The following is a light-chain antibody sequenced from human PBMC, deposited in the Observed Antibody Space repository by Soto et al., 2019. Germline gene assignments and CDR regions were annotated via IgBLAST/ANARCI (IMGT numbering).Light chain of an antibody. CDR3: QQYHKYPWT. J-gene: IGKJ1*01. V-gene: IGKV3-20*01. Sequence: EIVLTQSPGTLSLSPGERATLSCRASQSVSNNYLAWYQQKPGQAPRLLIYGASNRATGIPDRFSGSGSGTDFILTISSLQPEDVAVYYCQQYHKYPWTLGQGTKVDIK. CDR2: GAS. CDR1: QSVSNNY.